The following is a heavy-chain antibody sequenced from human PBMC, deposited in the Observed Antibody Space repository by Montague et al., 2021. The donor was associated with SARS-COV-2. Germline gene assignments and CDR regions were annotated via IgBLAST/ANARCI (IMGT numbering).Heavy chain of an antibody. CDR2: ISSSGGGSTK. D-gene: IGHD2-21*01. CDR3: ARVRDWDDWCGMDV. Sequence: SLRLSFAASGFIFSSYYMNWVRQAPGKGLEWISYISSSGGGSTKHSTDSVKGRFTISRDNAKNSLYLQMNSLRVEDTAIYYCARVRDWDDWCGMDVWGQGTTVTVSS. J-gene: IGHJ6*02. V-gene: IGHV3-48*03. CDR1: GFIFSSYY.